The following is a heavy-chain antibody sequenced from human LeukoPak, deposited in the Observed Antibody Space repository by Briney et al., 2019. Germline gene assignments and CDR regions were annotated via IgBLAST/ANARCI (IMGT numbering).Heavy chain of an antibody. CDR3: ARYTRTAAF. D-gene: IGHD2-2*02. J-gene: IGHJ4*02. CDR1: GFTFSDDY. CDR2: IGGSGSDT. V-gene: IGHV3-11*06. Sequence: GGSLRLSCAASGFTFSDDYMTWIRQAPGKGLEWIAYIGGSGSDTNYADSVRGRFTISRDNARSSLFLQMNSLTAEDSAVYFCARYTRTAAFWGQGALVTVSS.